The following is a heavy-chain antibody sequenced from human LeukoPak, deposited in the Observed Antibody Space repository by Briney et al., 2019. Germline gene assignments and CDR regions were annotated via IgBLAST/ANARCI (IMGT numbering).Heavy chain of an antibody. D-gene: IGHD3-10*01. V-gene: IGHV3-23*01. CDR2: ISGSGDTT. J-gene: IGHJ4*02. CDR3: ATTIISDFDY. Sequence: GGSLRLSCVASGFTLSGHWMHWVRQVPGKGLEWVSSISGSGDTTWYADSVKGRFTISRDNSKNTLYLQMNSLRAEDTAVYSCATTIISDFDYWGQGTLVTVSS. CDR1: GFTLSGHW.